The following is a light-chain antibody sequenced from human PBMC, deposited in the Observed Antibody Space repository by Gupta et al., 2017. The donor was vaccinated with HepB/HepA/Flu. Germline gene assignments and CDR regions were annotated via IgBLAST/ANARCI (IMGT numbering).Light chain of an antibody. J-gene: IGKJ3*01. Sequence: DIVITQSPVTLSVSPGERATLSCRASQNINTNVAGYQQKAGQAPRLLIFDSSTRATGVPARFSGSGSGTEFTLTISSLQSEDVAVDYCQEYNNRPFTFGPGTKVDIK. CDR2: DSS. CDR1: QNINTN. V-gene: IGKV3D-15*01. CDR3: QEYNNRPFT.